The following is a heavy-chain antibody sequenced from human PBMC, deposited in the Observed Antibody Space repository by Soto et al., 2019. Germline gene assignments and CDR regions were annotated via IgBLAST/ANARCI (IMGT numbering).Heavy chain of an antibody. CDR1: GFTFSSYS. CDR3: ARESEDLTSNFDY. V-gene: IGHV3-21*06. J-gene: IGHJ4*02. Sequence: GWSLRLSCAASGFTFSSYSMNWVRQAPGKGLEWVSSISSTTNYIYYGDSMKGRFTISRDNAKNSLYLEMNSLRAEDTAVYYCARESEDLTSNFDYWGQGTLVTVSS. CDR2: ISSTTNYI.